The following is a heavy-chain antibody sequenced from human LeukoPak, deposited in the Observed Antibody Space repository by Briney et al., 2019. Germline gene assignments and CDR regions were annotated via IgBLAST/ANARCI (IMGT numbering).Heavy chain of an antibody. D-gene: IGHD5/OR15-5a*01. J-gene: IGHJ6*02. CDR1: GFSFSSYT. CDR3: VRDVSRRLGMDG. Sequence: GGSLRLSCLASGFSFSSYTMSWVREPPGKGLEWVSTISPSVSGYTWYAESVKGRFTISTDNTKYSLYLGVVSLRAEDTDFYCCVRDVSRRLGMDGWGQGTTVTVSS. V-gene: IGHV3-21*01. CDR2: ISPSVSGYT.